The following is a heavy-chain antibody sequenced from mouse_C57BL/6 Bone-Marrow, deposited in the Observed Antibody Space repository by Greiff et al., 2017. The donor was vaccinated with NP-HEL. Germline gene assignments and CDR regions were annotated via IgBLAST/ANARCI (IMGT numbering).Heavy chain of an antibody. V-gene: IGHV5-4*03. D-gene: IGHD1-1*01. Sequence: EVKLVESGGGLVKPGGSLKPSCAASGFTFSSYAMSWVRQTPEKRLEWVATISDGGSYTYYPDNVKGRFTISRDNAKNNLYLQMSHLKSEDTAMYYCASHYGSSYDWYFDVWGTGTTVTVSS. J-gene: IGHJ1*03. CDR1: GFTFSSYA. CDR2: ISDGGSYT. CDR3: ASHYGSSYDWYFDV.